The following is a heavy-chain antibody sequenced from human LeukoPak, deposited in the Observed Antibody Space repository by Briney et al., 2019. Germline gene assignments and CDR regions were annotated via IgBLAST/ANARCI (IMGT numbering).Heavy chain of an antibody. CDR3: ATEVVAAAGTVDY. CDR2: IHYSGST. D-gene: IGHD6-13*01. V-gene: IGHV4-59*01. CDR1: GDSISNYC. J-gene: IGHJ4*02. Sequence: PSETLSLTCTVSGDSISNYCWSWIRQPPGKGLEWIGYIHYSGSTNYNPSLKSRVTISVDTSKNQFSLKLSSVTAADTAVYYCATEVVAAAGTVDYWGQGTLVTVSS.